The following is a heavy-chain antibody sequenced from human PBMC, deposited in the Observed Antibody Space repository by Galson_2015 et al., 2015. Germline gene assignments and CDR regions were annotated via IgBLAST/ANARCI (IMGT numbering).Heavy chain of an antibody. CDR1: GGTIRSYA. D-gene: IGHD3-16*01. CDR3: VTSRRGGLSGGFDS. CDR2: IIPAYGTT. Sequence: SVKVSCKASGGTIRSYAITWVRQAPGQGLEWTGGIIPAYGTTNYAQKFQGRVTITADESMTTVYMELNSLLSQGTAVYFCVTSRRGGLSGGFDSWGQGTLVIASS. J-gene: IGHJ4*02. V-gene: IGHV1-69*13.